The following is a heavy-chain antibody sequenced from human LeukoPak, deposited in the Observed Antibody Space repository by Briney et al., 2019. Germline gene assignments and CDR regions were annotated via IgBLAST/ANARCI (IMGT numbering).Heavy chain of an antibody. CDR2: IYYSGST. J-gene: IGHJ3*02. D-gene: IGHD3-10*01. V-gene: IGHV4-59*01. CDR3: ARAFTWFGEDVDDATDI. Sequence: SETLSLTCTVSGGSISSYYWSWIRQPPGKGLEWIGYIYYSGSTNYNPSLKSRVTISVDTSKNQFSLKLSSVTAADTAVYYCARAFTWFGEDVDDATDIWDQGTIVTVSS. CDR1: GGSISSYY.